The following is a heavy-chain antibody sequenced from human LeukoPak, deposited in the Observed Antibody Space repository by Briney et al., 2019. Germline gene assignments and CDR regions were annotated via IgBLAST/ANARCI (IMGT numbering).Heavy chain of an antibody. Sequence: GGSLRLSCAASGFTFTNYWMSWVRQAPGKGLEWVANIKQDGSEKYFLDSVKGRFTISRDNAKNSVSLQMNSLRAEDTAVYYCAKSNGYGLVDIWGQGTMVTVSS. V-gene: IGHV3-7*01. CDR2: IKQDGSEK. CDR1: GFTFTNYW. J-gene: IGHJ3*02. CDR3: AKSNGYGLVDI. D-gene: IGHD3-10*01.